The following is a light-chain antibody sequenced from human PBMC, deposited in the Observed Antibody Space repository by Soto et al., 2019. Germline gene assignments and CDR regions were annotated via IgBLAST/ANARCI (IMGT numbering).Light chain of an antibody. Sequence: TPYPNSLSASVGATVTFTCPESQPIDRYLNWFQQKSGQAPKLLMNAASTLRSGVPSRFSASGSGTDFTLTISSLERADFAIYYCQQRSNWPPITFGQGTRLEIK. V-gene: IGKV1-39*01. CDR3: QQRSNWPPIT. J-gene: IGKJ5*01. CDR2: AAS. CDR1: QPIDRY.